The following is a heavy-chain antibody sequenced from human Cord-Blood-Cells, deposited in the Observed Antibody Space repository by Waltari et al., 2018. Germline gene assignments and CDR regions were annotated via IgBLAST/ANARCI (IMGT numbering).Heavy chain of an antibody. J-gene: IGHJ6*02. CDR1: GGSISSGDYY. Sequence: QVQLQESGPGLVKPSQTLSLTCTVSGGSISSGDYYWSWIRQPPGKGLEWIGYIYYSGSTYYNPSLKSRVTISVDTSKNQFSLKLSSVTAADTAVYYCARDKGYCSGGSCGMDVWGQGTTVTVSS. CDR3: ARDKGYCSGGSCGMDV. D-gene: IGHD2-15*01. V-gene: IGHV4-30-4*01. CDR2: IYYSGST.